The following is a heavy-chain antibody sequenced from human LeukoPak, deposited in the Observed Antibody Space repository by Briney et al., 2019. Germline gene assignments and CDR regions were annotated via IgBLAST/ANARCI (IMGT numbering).Heavy chain of an antibody. D-gene: IGHD3-22*01. CDR3: AKRRYYDGSGYLE. J-gene: IGHJ1*01. Sequence: PSETLSLTXSVSGDSVSRSDSYWDRIRQPPGKGLEWIGTIYYSGRTYYSPSLKSRVTMSVDPSNNQFSLNLRSVTAADTALYYCAKRRYYDGSGYLEWGQGTLLSVSS. CDR1: GDSVSRSDSY. CDR2: IYYSGRT. V-gene: IGHV4-39*01.